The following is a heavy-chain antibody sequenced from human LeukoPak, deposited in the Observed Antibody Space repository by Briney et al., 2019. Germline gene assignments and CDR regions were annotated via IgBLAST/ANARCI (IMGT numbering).Heavy chain of an antibody. D-gene: IGHD5-18*01. CDR3: AKDIAGDTAQGDDAFDI. CDR2: ISWNSGSI. J-gene: IGHJ3*02. CDR1: GFTFDDYA. Sequence: PGGSLRLSCAASGFTFDDYAMHWVRQAPGKGLEWVSGISWNSGSIGYADSVKGRFTISRDNAKNSLYLQMNSLRAEDTALYYFAKDIAGDTAQGDDAFDIWGQGTMVTVSS. V-gene: IGHV3-9*01.